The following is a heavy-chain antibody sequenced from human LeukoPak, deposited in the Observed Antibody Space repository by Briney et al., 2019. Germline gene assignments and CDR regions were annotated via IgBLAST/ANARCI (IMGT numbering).Heavy chain of an antibody. J-gene: IGHJ4*02. V-gene: IGHV3-21*01. CDR1: GFTFSSYS. CDR2: ISSSSYI. Sequence: GGSLRLSCAASGFTFSSYSMDWVRQAPGKGLEWVSSISSSSYIYYADSVKGRFTISRDNAKNSLYLQMNSLRAEDTAVYYCARGGGTTVTTSWGQGTLVTVSS. D-gene: IGHD4-17*01. CDR3: ARGGGTTVTTS.